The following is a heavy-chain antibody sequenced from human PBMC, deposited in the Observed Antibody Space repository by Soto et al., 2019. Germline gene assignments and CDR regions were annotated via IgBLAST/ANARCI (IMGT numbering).Heavy chain of an antibody. J-gene: IGHJ4*02. CDR2: IYWDDDK. Sequence: QITLKESGPTLVKPTQTPTLTCTFSGFSLSTSGVGVGWIRQSPGKALEWLAVIYWDDDKRYSPSLKSRLSITKDTSKNQVVLTMTNMDPVDTATYYCAHKGPEDWPLDYWGQGTLVTVSS. CDR1: GFSLSTSGVG. CDR3: AHKGPEDWPLDY. D-gene: IGHD3-9*01. V-gene: IGHV2-5*02.